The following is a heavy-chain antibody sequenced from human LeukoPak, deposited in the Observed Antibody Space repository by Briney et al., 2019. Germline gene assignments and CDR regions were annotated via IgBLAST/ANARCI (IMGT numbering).Heavy chain of an antibody. CDR1: GGSISSYY. CDR2: IYYSWST. Sequence: SETLSLTCTVSGGSISSYYWSWIRQPPGKGLEWIGYIYYSWSTNYNPSLKSRVTISVDTSKNQFSLKLNSVTAADTAVYYCARDRSEFDYWGQGTLVTGSS. V-gene: IGHV4-59*01. J-gene: IGHJ4*02. CDR3: ARDRSEFDY. D-gene: IGHD1-14*01.